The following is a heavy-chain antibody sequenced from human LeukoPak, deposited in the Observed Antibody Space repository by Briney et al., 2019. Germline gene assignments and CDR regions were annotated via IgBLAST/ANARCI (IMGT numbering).Heavy chain of an antibody. V-gene: IGHV4-4*07. Sequence: SETLSLTCTVSGGSFTNDFWSWIRQPAGRGLEWIGRVYSSGTSYYNPSLKSRVTMSVDTSKNHFSLRLTSVTAADTAVYYCALLADYYYGSRSYYNEDYWGQGTLVTVSS. CDR1: GGSFTNDF. CDR3: ALLADYYYGSRSYYNEDY. CDR2: VYSSGTS. J-gene: IGHJ4*02. D-gene: IGHD3-10*01.